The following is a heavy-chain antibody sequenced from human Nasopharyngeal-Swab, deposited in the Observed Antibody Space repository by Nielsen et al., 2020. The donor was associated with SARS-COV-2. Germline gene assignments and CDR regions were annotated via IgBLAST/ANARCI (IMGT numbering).Heavy chain of an antibody. CDR3: ARVGTIAARWGYFDY. V-gene: IGHV4-61*02. Sequence: SETLSLTCNVSGGSISSGSYYWRWIRQPARKGLEWIGRIYTSGSTNYKPSLKSRATISVDTSKNQFSLKLSSVTTADTAVYYCARVGTIAARWGYFDYWGQGTLVTVSS. CDR1: GGSISSGSYY. D-gene: IGHD6-6*01. J-gene: IGHJ4*02. CDR2: IYTSGST.